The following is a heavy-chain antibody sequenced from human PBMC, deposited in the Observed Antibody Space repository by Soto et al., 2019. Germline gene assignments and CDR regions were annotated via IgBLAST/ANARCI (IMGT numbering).Heavy chain of an antibody. V-gene: IGHV3-23*01. Sequence: VGSLSLSCTASGFPFSSYAMSWIRQAPGKGLEWVSAISGSGGSTYYADSVKGRFTISRDNSKNTLYLQMNSLRAEDTAVYYWAKSAVPAAINYYYGMDGWGQGTTVTVS. J-gene: IGHJ6*02. CDR1: GFPFSSYA. CDR3: AKSAVPAAINYYYGMDG. D-gene: IGHD2-2*02. CDR2: ISGSGGST.